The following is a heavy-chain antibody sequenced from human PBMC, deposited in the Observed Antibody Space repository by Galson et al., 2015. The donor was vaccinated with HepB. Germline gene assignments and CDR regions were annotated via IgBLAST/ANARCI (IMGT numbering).Heavy chain of an antibody. CDR1: GFTFSSYN. CDR3: VRDAGDILTDYYYYYGMNV. Sequence: SLRLSCAASGFTFSSYNMNWVRQAPGKGLEWVLSISRSSSYIYYADSVKGRFTIFRDNAKNSLYLQMNSLRAEDTAVYYCVRDAGDILTDYYYYYGMNVWGQGTTVTVSS. J-gene: IGHJ6*02. V-gene: IGHV3-21*01. D-gene: IGHD3-9*01. CDR2: ISRSSSYI.